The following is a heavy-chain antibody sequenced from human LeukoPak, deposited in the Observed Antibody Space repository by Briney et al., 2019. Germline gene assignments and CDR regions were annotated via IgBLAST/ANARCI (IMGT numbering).Heavy chain of an antibody. CDR1: GYTFTSYY. Sequence: ASVKVSCKASGYTFTSYYMHWVRQAPGQGLEWRGVINPSGGSTSYAQKFKGRVTMPRDTSISTAYMQLSRLRSDDTAVYYCARVGDSSGYYFLAYFQHWGQGTLVTVSS. V-gene: IGHV1-46*01. CDR3: ARVGDSSGYYFLAYFQH. J-gene: IGHJ1*01. D-gene: IGHD3-22*01. CDR2: INPSGGST.